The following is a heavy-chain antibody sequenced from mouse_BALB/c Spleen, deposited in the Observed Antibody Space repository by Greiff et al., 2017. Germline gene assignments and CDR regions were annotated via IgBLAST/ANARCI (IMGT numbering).Heavy chain of an antibody. D-gene: IGHD2-3*01. CDR3: ARRSDGYYWYFDV. CDR2: IYWDDDK. CDR1: GFSLSTSGMG. J-gene: IGHJ1*01. Sequence: QVTLKVSGPGILQPSQTLSLTCSFSGFSLSTSGMGVSWIRQPSGKGLEWLAHIYWDDDKRYNPSLKSRLTISKDTSSNQVFLKITSVDTADTATYYCARRSDGYYWYFDVWGAGTTVTVSS. V-gene: IGHV8-12*01.